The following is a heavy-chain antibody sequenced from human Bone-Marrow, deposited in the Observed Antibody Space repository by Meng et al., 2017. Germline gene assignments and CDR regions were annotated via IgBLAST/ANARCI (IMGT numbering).Heavy chain of an antibody. CDR3: ARDSENIVGATRFDY. V-gene: IGHV1-69*06. CDR2: IIPIFGTA. J-gene: IGHJ4*02. D-gene: IGHD1-26*01. CDR1: GGTFSSYA. Sequence: GKLVHAGAGVKKPGSWVKVSCKASGGTFSSYAISWVRQAPGQGLEWMGGIIPIFGTANYAQKFQGRVTITADKSTSTAYMELSSLRSEDTAVYYCARDSENIVGATRFDYWGQGTLVTVSS.